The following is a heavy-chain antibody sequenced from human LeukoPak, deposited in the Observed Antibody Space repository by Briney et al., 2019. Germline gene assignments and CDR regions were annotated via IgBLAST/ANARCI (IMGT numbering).Heavy chain of an antibody. J-gene: IGHJ3*02. CDR1: GFTFSSYA. CDR3: AKGDKVPAAPVAMANDAFDI. V-gene: IGHV3-23*01. CDR2: ISGSGGST. D-gene: IGHD2-2*01. Sequence: GGSLRLSCAASGFTFSSYAMSWVRQAPGKGLEWVSAISGSGGSTYYADSVKGRFAISRDNSKNTLYLQMNSLRAEDTAVYYCAKGDKVPAAPVAMANDAFDIWGQGTMVTVSS.